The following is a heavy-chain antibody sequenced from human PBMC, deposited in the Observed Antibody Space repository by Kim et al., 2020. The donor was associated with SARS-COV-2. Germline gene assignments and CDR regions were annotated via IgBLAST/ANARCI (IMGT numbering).Heavy chain of an antibody. CDR3: ARDLPPYYYYDSSGYPTFDY. J-gene: IGHJ4*02. V-gene: IGHV3-21*01. Sequence: GGSLRLSCAASGFTFSSYSMNWVRQAPGKGLEWVSSISSSSSYIYYADSVKGRFTISRDNAKNSLYLQMNSLRAEDTAVYYCARDLPPYYYYDSSGYPTFDYWGQGTLVTVSS. D-gene: IGHD3-22*01. CDR1: GFTFSSYS. CDR2: ISSSSSYI.